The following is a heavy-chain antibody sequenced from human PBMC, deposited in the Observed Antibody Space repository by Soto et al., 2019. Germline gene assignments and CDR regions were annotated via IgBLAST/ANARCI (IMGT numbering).Heavy chain of an antibody. CDR3: ARRSARGSCFVY. V-gene: IGHV4-34*01. CDR2: IHHSGST. J-gene: IGHJ4*02. Sequence: SETPSITCAVYGGSLSRYYWNWIRQSPGKGLEWIGEIHHSGSTKYNPSLKSRVTISVDTSKNRFSLNLSSVTTADTSVYYCARRSARGSCFVYWGPATVVT. CDR1: GGSLSRYY.